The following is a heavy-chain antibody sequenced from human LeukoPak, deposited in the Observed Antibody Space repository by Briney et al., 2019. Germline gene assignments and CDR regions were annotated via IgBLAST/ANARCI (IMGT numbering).Heavy chain of an antibody. D-gene: IGHD5-12*01. J-gene: IGHJ4*02. Sequence: ASVKVSCKASGYTFTGYYMHWVRQAPGQGLEWMGWINPNSGGTNYAQKFQGRVTMTRDTSISTAYMELSRLRSDETAVYYCATPERGYSGYDFGSWGQGTLVTVSS. CDR3: ATPERGYSGYDFGS. CDR1: GYTFTGYY. CDR2: INPNSGGT. V-gene: IGHV1-2*02.